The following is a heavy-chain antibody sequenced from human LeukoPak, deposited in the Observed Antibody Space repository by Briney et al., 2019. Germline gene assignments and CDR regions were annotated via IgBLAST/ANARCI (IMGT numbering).Heavy chain of an antibody. CDR1: GGSISSGGYY. J-gene: IGHJ2*01. CDR2: IYHSGST. Sequence: SETLSLTCTVSGGSISSGGYYWSWIRQPPGKGLEWIGYIYHSGSTYYNPSLKSRVTISVDRSKNQLSLKLSSVTAADTAVYYCARAYDSSGYYLGRYWYFDLWGRGTLVTVSS. D-gene: IGHD3-22*01. V-gene: IGHV4-30-2*01. CDR3: ARAYDSSGYYLGRYWYFDL.